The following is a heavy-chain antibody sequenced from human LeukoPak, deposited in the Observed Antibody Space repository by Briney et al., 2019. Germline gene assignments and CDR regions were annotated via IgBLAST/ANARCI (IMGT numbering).Heavy chain of an antibody. V-gene: IGHV3-21*01. CDR2: ISSSSSYI. CDR3: ARDLGYSGYASGDY. J-gene: IGHJ4*02. D-gene: IGHD5-12*01. CDR1: GFTFSSYS. Sequence: PGGSLRLSCAASGFTFSSYSMNWVRQAPGKGLEWVSSISSSSSYIYYADSVKGRFTISGDNAKNSLYLQMNSLRAEDTAVYYCARDLGYSGYASGDYWGQGTLVTVSS.